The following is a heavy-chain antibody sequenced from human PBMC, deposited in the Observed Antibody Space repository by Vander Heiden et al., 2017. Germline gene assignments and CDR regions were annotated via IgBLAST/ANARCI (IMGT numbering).Heavy chain of an antibody. D-gene: IGHD4-17*01. V-gene: IGHV3-23*01. CDR3: AKDLFAVTDYYFDY. J-gene: IGHJ4*02. CDR1: AFTFSSYA. Sequence: EVQLLESGGGLVQPGGSLRLSCAASAFTFSSYAMSWVRQAPGKGVEWVSAISGSGGSTYYADSGKGRFTNSRDNSKNTLYLQMNSLRAEDTAVYYCAKDLFAVTDYYFDYWGQGTLVTVSS. CDR2: ISGSGGST.